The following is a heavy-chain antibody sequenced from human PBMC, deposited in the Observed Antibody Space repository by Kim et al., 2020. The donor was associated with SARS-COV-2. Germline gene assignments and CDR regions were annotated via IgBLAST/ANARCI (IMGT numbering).Heavy chain of an antibody. J-gene: IGHJ3*02. CDR1: GFTFSSYA. CDR3: AQGQQLWSMYGAFDI. CDR2: ISYDGSNK. Sequence: GGSLRLSCAASGFTFSSYAMHWVRQAPGKGLEWVAVISYDGSNKYYADSVKGRFTISRDNSKNTLYLQMNSLRAEDTAVYYCAQGQQLWSMYGAFDIWG. D-gene: IGHD5-18*01. V-gene: IGHV3-30*04.